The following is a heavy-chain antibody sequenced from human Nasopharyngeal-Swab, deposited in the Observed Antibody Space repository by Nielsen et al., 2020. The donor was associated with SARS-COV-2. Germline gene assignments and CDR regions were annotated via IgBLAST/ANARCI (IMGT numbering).Heavy chain of an antibody. CDR3: ARYDGDYGFFDL. J-gene: IGHJ4*02. Sequence: SETLSLTCTVSGGSISSGNSYWSWIRQPPGKGLEYLGYISYTGNTYYNPSLKSRLTLLVDTSKNQFSLKLSSVTAADTAIYFCARYDGDYGFFDLWGLGTLVIVSS. V-gene: IGHV4-30-4*01. CDR1: GGSISSGNSY. CDR2: ISYTGNT. D-gene: IGHD4-17*01.